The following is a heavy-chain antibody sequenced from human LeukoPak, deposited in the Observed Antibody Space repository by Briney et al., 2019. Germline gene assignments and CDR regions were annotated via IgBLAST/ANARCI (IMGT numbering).Heavy chain of an antibody. J-gene: IGHJ4*02. CDR2: ISYDGSNK. D-gene: IGHD4-11*01. CDR1: GFTFSSYG. V-gene: IGHV3-30*19. CDR3: ARDSRATYSNFDY. Sequence: GGSLRLSCAASGFTFSSYGMHWVRQAPGKGLEWVAVISYDGSNKYYADSVKSRFTISRDNSKNTLYLQMNSLRAEDTAVYYCARDSRATYSNFDYWGQGTLVTVSS.